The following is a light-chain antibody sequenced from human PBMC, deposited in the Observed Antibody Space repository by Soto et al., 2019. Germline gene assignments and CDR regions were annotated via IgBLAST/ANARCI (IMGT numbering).Light chain of an antibody. V-gene: IGLV2-14*01. J-gene: IGLJ1*01. CDR1: SSDVGNYKY. CDR3: FSYTSSGTYV. Sequence: QSALTQPASVSGSPGQSITISCTGTSSDVGNYKYVSWYQQHPGKAPKLMIYEVSNRPSGVSNRLSGSKSGNTASLTISGLQAEDETDYYCFSYTSSGTYVFGTGTKAPS. CDR2: EVS.